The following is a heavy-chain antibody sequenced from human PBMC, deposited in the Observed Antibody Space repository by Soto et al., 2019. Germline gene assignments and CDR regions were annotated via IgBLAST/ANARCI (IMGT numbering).Heavy chain of an antibody. V-gene: IGHV3-15*01. CDR1: GFTFSNAW. Sequence: GGSLRLSCAASGFTFSNAWMSWVRQAPGKGLEWVGRIKSKTDGGTTDYAAPVKGRFTISRGDSKNTLYLQMNSLRSEDTAVYYCARFESTSGIAADMPYGMDVWGQGTTVTVSS. J-gene: IGHJ6*02. CDR3: ARFESTSGIAADMPYGMDV. D-gene: IGHD6-13*01. CDR2: IKSKTDGGTT.